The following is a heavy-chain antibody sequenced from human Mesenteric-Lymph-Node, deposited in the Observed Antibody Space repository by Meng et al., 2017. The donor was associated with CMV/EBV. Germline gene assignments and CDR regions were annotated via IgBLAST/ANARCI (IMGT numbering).Heavy chain of an antibody. Sequence: GGSLRPSCAASGFTFTTYSMNWVRQAPGKGLEWVSYISSSSITIYYADSVKGRFTISRDNVKNSLYLQMNSLRAEDTAVYYCAKSKPTYYYGSGSYPNNWFDPWGQGTLVTVSS. CDR1: GFTFTTYS. CDR3: AKSKPTYYYGSGSYPNNWFDP. D-gene: IGHD3-10*01. CDR2: ISSSSITI. V-gene: IGHV3-48*01. J-gene: IGHJ5*02.